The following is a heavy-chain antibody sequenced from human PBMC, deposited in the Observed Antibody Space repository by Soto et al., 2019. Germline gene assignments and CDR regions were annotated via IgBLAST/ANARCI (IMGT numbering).Heavy chain of an antibody. CDR3: VRENEMAGATSAFEY. J-gene: IGHJ4*02. D-gene: IGHD1-26*01. CDR2: IDARSNYI. Sequence: EVQLVESGGGLVKPGGSLRVSCEASGFRFNSYSMNWVRQAPQKGLEWVSLIDARSNYIYYADSVKGRFTISRDNARNSLYVQMDSLRVEDTAVYYCVRENEMAGATSAFEYWGQGTPVTVSS. V-gene: IGHV3-21*02. CDR1: GFRFNSYS.